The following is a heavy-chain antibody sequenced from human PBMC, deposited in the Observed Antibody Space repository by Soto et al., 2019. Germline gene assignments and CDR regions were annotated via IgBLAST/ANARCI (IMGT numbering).Heavy chain of an antibody. V-gene: IGHV1-18*04. D-gene: IGHD2-15*01. J-gene: IGHJ4*02. CDR2: ISPFTVDT. CDR3: ARSCSGGSCHSDY. Sequence: ASVKVSCKASGYTFTNYGINWVRQAPGQGLEWMGWISPFTVDTHYTQSLQGRITMTTDTSTSTAYMELRSLRSADTAVYYCARSCSGGSCHSDYWGQGTLVTVSS. CDR1: GYTFTNYG.